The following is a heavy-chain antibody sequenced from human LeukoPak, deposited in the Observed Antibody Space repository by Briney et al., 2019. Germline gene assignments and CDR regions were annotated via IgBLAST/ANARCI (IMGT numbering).Heavy chain of an antibody. D-gene: IGHD1-1*01. J-gene: IGHJ4*02. Sequence: GGSLRLSCAASGFTFSSYWMHWVRQAPGKGLVWVSRINNEGSDTIYADSVKGRFTISRDNAKNTLYLQINSLRAKDTAVYYCARGGGGNFDYWGQGTLVTVSS. CDR3: ARGGGGNFDY. CDR2: INNEGSDT. CDR1: GFTFSSYW. V-gene: IGHV3-74*01.